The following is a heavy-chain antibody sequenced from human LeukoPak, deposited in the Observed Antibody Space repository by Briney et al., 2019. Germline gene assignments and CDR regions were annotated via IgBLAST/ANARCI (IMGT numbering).Heavy chain of an antibody. CDR3: ARLGISVSGGGAYYFDN. D-gene: IGHD6-19*01. V-gene: IGHV3-20*04. J-gene: IGHJ4*02. CDR2: INWNGGST. CDR1: GFTFDDYG. Sequence: PGGSLRLSCAASGFTFDDYGMSWVRQAPGEGLKWFSGINWNGGSTNYADSVKGRFTISRDNAKNSLYLQMNSLRAEDTALYYCARLGISVSGGGAYYFDNWGQGTLVTVSS.